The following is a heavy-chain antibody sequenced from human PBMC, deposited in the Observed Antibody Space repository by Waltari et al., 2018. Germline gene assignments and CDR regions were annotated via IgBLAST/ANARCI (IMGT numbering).Heavy chain of an antibody. CDR1: GGSFSGYY. CDR2: IRSKANSYAT. D-gene: IGHD4-17*01. CDR3: TRLRTVTVDY. Sequence: VQLQQWGAGLLKPSETLSLTCAVYGGSFSGYYWSWIRQPPGKGLEWIGRIRSKANSYATAYAASVKGRFTISRDDSKNTAYLQMNSLKTEDTAVYYCTRLRTVTVDYWGQGTLVTVSS. J-gene: IGHJ4*02. V-gene: IGHV3-73*01.